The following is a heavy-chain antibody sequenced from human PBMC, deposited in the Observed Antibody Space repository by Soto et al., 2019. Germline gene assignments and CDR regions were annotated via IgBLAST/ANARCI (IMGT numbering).Heavy chain of an antibody. D-gene: IGHD2-15*01. V-gene: IGHV3-21*01. CDR1: GFTFSSYS. CDR3: ARSRTDCSGGSCYEGRIDP. Sequence: GGSLRLSCAASGFTFSSYSMNWVRQAPGKGLEWVSSISSSSSYIYYADSVKGRFTISRDNAKNSLYLQMNSLRAEDTAVYYCARSRTDCSGGSCYEGRIDPWGQGTLVTVSS. CDR2: ISSSSSYI. J-gene: IGHJ5*02.